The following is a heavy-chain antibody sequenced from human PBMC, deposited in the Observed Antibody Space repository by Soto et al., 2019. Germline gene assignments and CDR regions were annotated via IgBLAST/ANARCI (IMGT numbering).Heavy chain of an antibody. V-gene: IGHV3-33*01. CDR1: GFTFRNYG. CDR2: IRDDGSER. CDR3: ARGGPNGSYFDY. Sequence: QVQLVESGGGVVQPGRSLRLSCAASGFTFRNYGIHWVRLTPGMGLEWVAGIRDDGSERYYIDSVKGRFTISRDNFRRKVFLQMNSLRAEDTAVYYCARGGPNGSYFDYWGQGTLVTVSS. D-gene: IGHD1-1*01. J-gene: IGHJ4*02.